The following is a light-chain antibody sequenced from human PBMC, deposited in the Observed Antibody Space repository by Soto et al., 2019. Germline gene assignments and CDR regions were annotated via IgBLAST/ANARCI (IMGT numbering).Light chain of an antibody. CDR3: SSYTSSSTWV. Sequence: QSALTQPASVSGSPGQSITLSCTGTSSDVGGYNYVSWYQQHPGKAPKLMIYEVSNRPAGVSNRFSGSKSGNTASLTISGLQAEDEADYYCSSYTSSSTWVFGGGTKLPVL. CDR1: SSDVGGYNY. CDR2: EVS. J-gene: IGLJ3*02. V-gene: IGLV2-14*01.